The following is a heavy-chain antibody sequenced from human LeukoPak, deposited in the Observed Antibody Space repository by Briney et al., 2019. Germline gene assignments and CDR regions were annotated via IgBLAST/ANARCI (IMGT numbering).Heavy chain of an antibody. CDR1: GGSISSRSYY. V-gene: IGHV4-39*01. D-gene: IGHD3-10*01. Sequence: SETLSLTCTVSGGSISSRSYYWGWIRQPPGKGLEWIVSISYSGSPYYNSSLKSRVTISVDTSKNHFSLKLTSVTAPDTAVYYCARHNLRADYFDYWGQGSLVTVSS. CDR3: ARHNLRADYFDY. CDR2: ISYSGSP. J-gene: IGHJ4*02.